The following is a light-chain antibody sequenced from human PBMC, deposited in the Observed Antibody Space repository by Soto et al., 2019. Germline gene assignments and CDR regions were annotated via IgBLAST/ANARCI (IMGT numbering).Light chain of an antibody. CDR3: KQYYSTPT. Sequence: DIVMTQSPDSLAVSLGERATINCKSSQSVLYSSNNKNYLAWYQLKPGQPPKLLIYWASTRGSGVPDRFSGSGSGTDFTLTISSLQAEDVAVYCCKQYYSTPTFGQGTNLQIK. V-gene: IGKV4-1*01. CDR1: QSVLYSSNNKNY. CDR2: WAS. J-gene: IGKJ2*01.